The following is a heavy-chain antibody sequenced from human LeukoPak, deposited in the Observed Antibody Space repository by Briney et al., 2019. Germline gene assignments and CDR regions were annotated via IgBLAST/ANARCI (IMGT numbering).Heavy chain of an antibody. CDR3: ANTVAAYSLYYYYGMDV. CDR2: ISSSGSTI. J-gene: IGHJ6*02. Sequence: GGSLRLSCAASGFTFSSYEMNWVRQAPGKGLEWVSYISSSGSTIYYADSVKGRFTISRDNSKNTLYLQMNSLRAEDTAVYYCANTVAAYSLYYYYGMDVWGQGTTVTVSS. V-gene: IGHV3-48*03. D-gene: IGHD6-19*01. CDR1: GFTFSSYE.